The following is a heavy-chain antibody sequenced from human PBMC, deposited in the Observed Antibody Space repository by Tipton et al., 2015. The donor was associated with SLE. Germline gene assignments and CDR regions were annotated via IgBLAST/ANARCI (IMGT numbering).Heavy chain of an antibody. V-gene: IGHV4-34*01. J-gene: IGHJ6*03. CDR2: INHSGST. CDR3: ARAPSGSGSFYYFYYMDV. D-gene: IGHD3-10*01. CDR1: GGSLSGYY. Sequence: TLSLTCAVYGGSLSGYYWVWIRQPPEKGLEWIGEINHSGSTNYNPSLKSRVTISVDTSKNQFSLKLSSVTAADTAVYYCARAPSGSGSFYYFYYMDVWGKGTTVTVSS.